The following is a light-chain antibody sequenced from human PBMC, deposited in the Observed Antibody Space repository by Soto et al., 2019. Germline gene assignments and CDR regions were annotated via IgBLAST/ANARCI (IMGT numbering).Light chain of an antibody. CDR1: QGISSY. CDR2: AAS. CDR3: QQYYSYPRT. J-gene: IGKJ1*01. V-gene: IGKV1-8*01. Sequence: AIRMTQSPSSLSASTGDRVTITCRASQGISSYLAWYQQKPGKAPKLLIYAASTLQSGVPSRFSGSGSGTDFTLTIGCLQSEDFATYYCQQYYSYPRTCGQGTKVEIK.